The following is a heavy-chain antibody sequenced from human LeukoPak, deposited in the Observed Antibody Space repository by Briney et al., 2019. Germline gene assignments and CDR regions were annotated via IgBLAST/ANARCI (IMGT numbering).Heavy chain of an antibody. Sequence: PGGSLRLSCAASGFTFGTYWMHWVRQASGKGLVWVSRINRDGSGTSYVDSVKGRFTISRDNAKNTVYLQMNSLRAEDTAVYYCARDSNYGMDVWGQGTTVTVSS. CDR2: INRDGSGT. CDR1: GFTFGTYW. V-gene: IGHV3-74*01. J-gene: IGHJ6*02. CDR3: ARDSNYGMDV.